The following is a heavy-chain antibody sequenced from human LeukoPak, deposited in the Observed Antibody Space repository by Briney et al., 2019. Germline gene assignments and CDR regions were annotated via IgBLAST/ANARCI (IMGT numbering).Heavy chain of an antibody. CDR2: IYTSGST. CDR1: GDSIGGYF. Sequence: PSETLSLTCTVSGDSIGGYFWSWIRQPAGKGLEWIGRIYTSGSTNYNPSLKSRVTMSVDTSKNRLSLKLSSVTAADTAVYYCARSGTAAATFYWGQGTLVTVSS. J-gene: IGHJ4*02. D-gene: IGHD2-15*01. CDR3: ARSGTAAATFY. V-gene: IGHV4-4*07.